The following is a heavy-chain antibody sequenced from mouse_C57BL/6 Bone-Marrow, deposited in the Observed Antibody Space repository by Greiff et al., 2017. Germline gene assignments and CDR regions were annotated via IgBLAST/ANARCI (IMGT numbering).Heavy chain of an antibody. Sequence: QVQLQQPGAELVKPGASVKLSCKASGYTFTSYWMHWVKQRPGQGLEWIGMIHPNSGSTNYNEKFKSKATLTVDKSSSTAYMQLSSLTSEDSAVYYCARTDSNYGWYFDVWGTGTTVTVSS. CDR2: IHPNSGST. D-gene: IGHD2-5*01. CDR3: ARTDSNYGWYFDV. J-gene: IGHJ1*03. V-gene: IGHV1-64*01. CDR1: GYTFTSYW.